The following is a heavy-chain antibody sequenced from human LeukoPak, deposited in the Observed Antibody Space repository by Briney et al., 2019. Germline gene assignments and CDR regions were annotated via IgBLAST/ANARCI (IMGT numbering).Heavy chain of an antibody. V-gene: IGHV3-30*02. J-gene: IGHJ4*02. D-gene: IGHD2-15*01. CDR3: AKDGDIAVYDY. Sequence: GGSLRLSCGVSGTDFNRLGMHWVRQPPGKGLEWLAFIKYDGSKTEYEESVKGRFTISRDNSKNTLYLQMNSLRAEDTAVYYCAKDGDIAVYDYWGQGTLVTVSS. CDR2: IKYDGSKT. CDR1: GTDFNRLG.